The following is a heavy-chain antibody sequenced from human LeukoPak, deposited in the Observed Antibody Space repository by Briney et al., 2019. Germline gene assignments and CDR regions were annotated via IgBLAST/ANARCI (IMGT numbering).Heavy chain of an antibody. J-gene: IGHJ4*02. Sequence: SVKVSCKASGGTFSSYAISWVRQAPGQGLEWIGRIIPILGIATYAQKFQGRVTITADKSTSTAYMELSSLRSEDTAVYYCARDNREPNYDSDWGQGTLVTVSS. V-gene: IGHV1-69*04. CDR2: IIPILGIA. D-gene: IGHD3-22*01. CDR3: ARDNREPNYDSD. CDR1: GGTFSSYA.